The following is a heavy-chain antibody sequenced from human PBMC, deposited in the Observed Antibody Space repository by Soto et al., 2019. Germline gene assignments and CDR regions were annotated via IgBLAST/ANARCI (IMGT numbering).Heavy chain of an antibody. CDR3: PRVDTPNSGSYLEMDV. CDR1: GFTFSSYA. D-gene: IGHD1-26*01. Sequence: PGGSLRLSCAASGFTFSSYAMHWVRQSPGKGLEWVAVISYDGSNKYYADSVKGRFTISRDNSKNTLYLQMNSPRAEDPAVYYCPRVDTPNSGSYLEMDVWGQGTTVTVSS. CDR2: ISYDGSNK. J-gene: IGHJ6*02. V-gene: IGHV3-30-3*01.